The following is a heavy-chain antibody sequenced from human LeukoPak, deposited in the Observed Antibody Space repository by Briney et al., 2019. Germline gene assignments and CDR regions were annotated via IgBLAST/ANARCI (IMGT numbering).Heavy chain of an antibody. D-gene: IGHD6-25*01. Sequence: PSETLSLTCSVSGGSISPYYWSWIRQPPGKGLGGIGYIFYTGITTYNPSLKSRVSISLDSPKNQFFLRLTSVTAADTAMYYCARAETLAAIYFDFWGQGRLVTVSS. V-gene: IGHV4-59*01. CDR2: IFYTGIT. CDR3: ARAETLAAIYFDF. J-gene: IGHJ4*02. CDR1: GGSISPYY.